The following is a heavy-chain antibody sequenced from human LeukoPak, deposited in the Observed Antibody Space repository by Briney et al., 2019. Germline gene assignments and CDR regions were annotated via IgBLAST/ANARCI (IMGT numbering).Heavy chain of an antibody. CDR1: GFTFDDYA. J-gene: IGHJ4*02. V-gene: IGHV3-9*01. D-gene: IGHD2-15*01. CDR2: ISWNSGSI. Sequence: GRSLRLSCAASGFTFDDYAMHWVRQAPGKGLEWVSGISWNSGSIGYADSVKGRFTISRDNAKNSLYLQMNSLRAEDTAVYYCARAGAKSADRWWYDYWGQGTLVTVSS. CDR3: ARAGAKSADRWWYDY.